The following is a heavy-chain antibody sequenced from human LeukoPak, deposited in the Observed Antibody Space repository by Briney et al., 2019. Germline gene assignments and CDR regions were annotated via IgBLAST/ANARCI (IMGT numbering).Heavy chain of an antibody. J-gene: IGHJ6*02. V-gene: IGHV3-30*03. CDR1: GFPFNAYW. CDR3: ARSPSLLYGMDV. CDR2: ISYDGSNK. Sequence: GGSLRLSCAASGFPFNAYWMTWVRQAPGKGLEWVAVISYDGSNKYYADSVKGRFTISRDNSKNTLYLQMNSLRAEDTAVYYCARSPSLLYGMDVWGQGTTVTVSS.